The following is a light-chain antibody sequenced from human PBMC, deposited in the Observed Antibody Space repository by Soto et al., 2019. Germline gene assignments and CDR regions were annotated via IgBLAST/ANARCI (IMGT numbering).Light chain of an antibody. Sequence: DVVLTQSPDSLSVSLGERPTHLCKSSQTVLYSSNNMNYLVWYQQKAGQPPKLLLYWASTRESGVPDRFSGSGSGTDFTLTISNLQAEDVAVYYCQQHHSTPLTFGQGTRLEIK. CDR2: WAS. CDR1: QTVLYSSNNMNY. CDR3: QQHHSTPLT. J-gene: IGKJ5*01. V-gene: IGKV4-1*01.